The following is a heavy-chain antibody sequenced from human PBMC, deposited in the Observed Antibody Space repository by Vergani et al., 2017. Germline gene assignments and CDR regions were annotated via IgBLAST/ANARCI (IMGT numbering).Heavy chain of an antibody. D-gene: IGHD2-2*01. J-gene: IGHJ3*02. V-gene: IGHV4-39*01. CDR3: ARHCSTTSCYRSNAFDI. CDR2: MFYSGST. CDR1: GDSISSYY. Sequence: QVQLQESGPGLVKPSQTLSLTCTVSGDSISSYYWSWIRQPPGKGLEWIGSMFYSGSTYHNPSLKSRVTISVDTSKNQFSLKLSSVTAADTAVYYCARHCSTTSCYRSNAFDIWGQGTVVTVSS.